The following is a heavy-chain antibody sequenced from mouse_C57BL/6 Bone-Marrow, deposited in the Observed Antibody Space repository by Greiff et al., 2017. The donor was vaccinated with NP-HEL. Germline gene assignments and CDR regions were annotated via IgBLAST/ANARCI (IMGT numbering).Heavy chain of an antibody. V-gene: IGHV1-47*01. J-gene: IGHJ2*01. D-gene: IGHD2-1*01. CDR3: ASVGNYWYYFDY. CDR1: GYTFTTYP. Sequence: VQLQQSGAELVKPGASVKMSCKASGYTFTTYPIEWVKQNHGKSLEWIGNFHPYNDDTEYNEKFKNKATLTVEKSSSTVYLELSRLPSDDSSVYSCASVGNYWYYFDYWCQGKALTVTS. CDR2: FHPYNDDT.